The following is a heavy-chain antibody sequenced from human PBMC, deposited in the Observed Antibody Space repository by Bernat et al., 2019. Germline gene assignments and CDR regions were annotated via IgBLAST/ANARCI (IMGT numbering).Heavy chain of an antibody. Sequence: QVQLVQSGAEVKKPGASVKVSCKASGYTFITYAMHWVRQAPGQRLEWMGWINTGYGNTKYSQKFQGRVTITRDTSASTAYMELSSLTSEDTAVYYCARELAAAPTFSFDPWGQGTLVTVSS. CDR2: INTGYGNT. D-gene: IGHD6-25*01. CDR1: GYTFITYA. CDR3: ARELAAAPTFSFDP. J-gene: IGHJ5*02. V-gene: IGHV1-3*04.